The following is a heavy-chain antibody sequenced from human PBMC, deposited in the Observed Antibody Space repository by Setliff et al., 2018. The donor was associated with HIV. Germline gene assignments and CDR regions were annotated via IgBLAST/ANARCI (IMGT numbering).Heavy chain of an antibody. CDR3: AKVFAFGVDGFDI. CDR2: IGAAAYPT. J-gene: IGHJ3*02. CDR1: GFTFSTYA. Sequence: PGGSLRLSCAASGFTFSTYAMSWVRQVPGKGLEWVSTIGAAAYPTHYAGSVKGRFTISKDNSQNALYFQMNSLTDEDTAVYYCAKVFAFGVDGFDIWGQGTMVTVSS. D-gene: IGHD3-10*01. V-gene: IGHV3-23*01.